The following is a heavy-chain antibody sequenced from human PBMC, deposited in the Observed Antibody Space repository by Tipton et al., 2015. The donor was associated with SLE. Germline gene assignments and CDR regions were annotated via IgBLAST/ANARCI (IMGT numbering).Heavy chain of an antibody. CDR1: GGSISSHY. D-gene: IGHD3/OR15-3a*01. V-gene: IGHV4-59*11. J-gene: IGHJ4*02. Sequence: TLSLTCTVSGGSISSHYWSWIRQPPGKGLEWIGYVYYTGITNYKSSLKSRVTISVDTSKNQFSLKVTSVTAADTALYYCARGPRTSYFFDFWGQGTLVTVSS. CDR3: ARGPRTSYFFDF. CDR2: VYYTGIT.